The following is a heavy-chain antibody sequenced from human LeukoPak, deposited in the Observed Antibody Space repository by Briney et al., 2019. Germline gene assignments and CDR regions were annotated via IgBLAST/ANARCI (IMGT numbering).Heavy chain of an antibody. Sequence: PGGFLRLSCAASGFTFSSYAMHWVRQAPGKGLEWVAVISYDGSNKYYADSVKGRFTISRDNSKNTLYLQMNSLRAEDTAVYYCARDYYGSGSGIDYWGQGTLVTVSS. D-gene: IGHD3-10*01. CDR2: ISYDGSNK. CDR1: GFTFSSYA. CDR3: ARDYYGSGSGIDY. J-gene: IGHJ4*02. V-gene: IGHV3-30-3*01.